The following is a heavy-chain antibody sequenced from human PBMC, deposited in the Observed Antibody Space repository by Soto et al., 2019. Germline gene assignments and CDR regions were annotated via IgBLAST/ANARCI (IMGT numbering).Heavy chain of an antibody. J-gene: IGHJ4*02. Sequence: ASVKVSCKASGYIFTGYYMHWVRQAPGQGLEWMGWINPNSGDTNYTQKFQGWVTMTRDTSISTAYMELSRLRSDDTAVYYCATSRISIAVAGETEYYFDYWGQGTPVTVSS. CDR1: GYIFTGYY. CDR2: INPNSGDT. CDR3: ATSRISIAVAGETEYYFDY. D-gene: IGHD6-19*01. V-gene: IGHV1-2*04.